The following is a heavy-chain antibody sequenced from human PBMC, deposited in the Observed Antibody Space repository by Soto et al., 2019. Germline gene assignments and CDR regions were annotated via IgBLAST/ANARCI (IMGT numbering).Heavy chain of an antibody. CDR1: GGSISIGGYS. Sequence: PSEALALTCALSGGSISIGGYSWSGIRQHPGKGLEWIGYIYYSASTYYNPSLKSRVTISVDTSKNQFSLKLSSVTAADTAVYYCARDGKPERHWFDPWGQGTMVTVSS. CDR3: ARDGKPERHWFDP. D-gene: IGHD1-1*01. CDR2: IYYSAST. V-gene: IGHV4-31*11. J-gene: IGHJ5*02.